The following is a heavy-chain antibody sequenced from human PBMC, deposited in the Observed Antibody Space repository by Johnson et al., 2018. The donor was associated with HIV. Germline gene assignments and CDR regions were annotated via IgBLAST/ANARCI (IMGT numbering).Heavy chain of an antibody. CDR1: GFTFDDYD. D-gene: IGHD3-10*01. CDR2: ITWNGGGT. Sequence: QLVESGGGLVKPGRSLRLSCAASGFTFDDYDMSWVRQAPGKGLEWVSGITWNGGGTHYADFVKGRFTISRDNSKKTLSLQMNSLRPEDTAVYYCAKSSSATYYGDAFDMWGQGTMVTVSS. CDR3: AKSSSATYYGDAFDM. J-gene: IGHJ3*02. V-gene: IGHV3-20*04.